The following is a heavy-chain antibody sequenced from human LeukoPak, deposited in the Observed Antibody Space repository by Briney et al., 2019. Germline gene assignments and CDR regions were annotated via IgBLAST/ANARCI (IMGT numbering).Heavy chain of an antibody. D-gene: IGHD6-13*01. Sequence: PSETLSLTCTVSGGSISSYYWSWIRQPPGKGLKWIGYIYYSGSTNYNPSLKSRVTISVDTSKNQFSLKLSSVTAADTAVYYCARAGSSSWYIGDFDYWGQGTLVTVSS. CDR1: GGSISSYY. J-gene: IGHJ4*02. CDR2: IYYSGST. V-gene: IGHV4-59*01. CDR3: ARAGSSSWYIGDFDY.